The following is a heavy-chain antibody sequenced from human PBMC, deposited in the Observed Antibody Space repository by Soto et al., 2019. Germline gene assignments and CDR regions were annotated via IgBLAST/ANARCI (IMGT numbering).Heavy chain of an antibody. V-gene: IGHV3-23*01. J-gene: IGHJ4*02. D-gene: IGHD1-7*01. CDR2: VSGSSGSK. Sequence: EVQLLESGGGLVQPGGSLRLSCAASGFTFSSYAMSWVRQAPGKGLEWVSSVSGSSGSKSYADSVKGRFTISRANSKSTVSLQMNSLRAEETAVYFCAKEWCSGTTCYCLENWGQGTLVTVSS. CDR3: AKEWCSGTTCYCLEN. CDR1: GFTFSSYA.